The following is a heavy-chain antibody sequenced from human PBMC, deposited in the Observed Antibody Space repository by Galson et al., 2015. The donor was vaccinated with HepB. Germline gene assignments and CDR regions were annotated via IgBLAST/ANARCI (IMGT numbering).Heavy chain of an antibody. Sequence: SWIRQSPGKGLEWIGEINHSGSTNYNPSLKNRVSISVDTSKNRFSLKLSSVTAADTAVYYCARAVYYDFWNGFGPWGQGTLVTVSS. J-gene: IGHJ5*02. CDR2: INHSGST. CDR3: ARAVYYDFWNGFGP. D-gene: IGHD3-3*01. V-gene: IGHV4-34*01.